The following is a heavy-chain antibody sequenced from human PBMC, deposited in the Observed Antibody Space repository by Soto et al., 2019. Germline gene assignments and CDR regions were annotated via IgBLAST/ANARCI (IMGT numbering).Heavy chain of an antibody. CDR3: ARFRGSYGMDV. CDR1: GGTFSSYT. V-gene: IGHV1-69*02. D-gene: IGHD3-10*01. Sequence: QVQLVQSGAEVKKPGSSVKVSCKASGGTFSSYTISWVRQAPGQGLEWMGRIIPILGIPNNAQKFQGRVTITADKSTSTAYMELSSLRSEDTAVYYCARFRGSYGMDVWGQGTTVTVSS. J-gene: IGHJ6*02. CDR2: IIPILGIP.